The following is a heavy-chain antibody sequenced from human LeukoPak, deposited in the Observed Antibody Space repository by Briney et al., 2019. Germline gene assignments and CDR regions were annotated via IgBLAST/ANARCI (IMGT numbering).Heavy chain of an antibody. CDR1: RHSFHSQW. J-gene: IGHJ4*02. D-gene: IGHD2-21*02. V-gene: IGHV5-51*01. CDR3: ARRGDSDFRID. CDR2: IYPDDSDT. Sequence: GESLKISCKGPRHSFHSQWIGWVRQMPGKGLEWMGIIYPDDSDTRYSASFQGQVTISADKSISTAYLQWNSLEASDSAIYYCARRGDSDFRIDWGQGTLVTVSS.